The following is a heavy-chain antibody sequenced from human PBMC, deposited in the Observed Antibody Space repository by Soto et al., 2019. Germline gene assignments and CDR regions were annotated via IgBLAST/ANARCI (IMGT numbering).Heavy chain of an antibody. D-gene: IGHD3-22*01. Sequence: GGSLRLSCAASGFTFSSYGMHWVRQAPGKGLEWVAVISYDGSNKYYADYVKGRFTISRDNSRNTLYMQMNSLRAEDTAVYYCAKDRYDSSGLIDYWGQGT. J-gene: IGHJ4*02. V-gene: IGHV3-30*18. CDR3: AKDRYDSSGLIDY. CDR1: GFTFSSYG. CDR2: ISYDGSNK.